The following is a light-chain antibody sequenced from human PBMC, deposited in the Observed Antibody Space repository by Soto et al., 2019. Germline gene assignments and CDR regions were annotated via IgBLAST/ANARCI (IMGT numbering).Light chain of an antibody. V-gene: IGKV1-5*01. CDR1: QSISSW. CDR2: DAS. CDR3: QQYNSYPWT. J-gene: IGKJ1*01. Sequence: DIQMTQSPSTLSAPVEARATIPCRASQSISSWLAWYQQKPGKAPKLLIYDASSLEIGVPSRFSGSGSGTEFTLTISSLQPDDFATYYCQQYNSYPWTFGQGTKVDTK.